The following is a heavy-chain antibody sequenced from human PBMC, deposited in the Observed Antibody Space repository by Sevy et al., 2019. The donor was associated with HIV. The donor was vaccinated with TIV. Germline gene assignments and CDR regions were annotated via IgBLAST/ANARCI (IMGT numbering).Heavy chain of an antibody. V-gene: IGHV3-43*01. J-gene: IGHJ6*02. Sequence: GGSLRLSCATSGISIDDYTIHWVRQAPGKGLDWVALITWDGSSTYTDSVKGRFTISRDKSKNSLYLQMNSLRTEDSAIYYCAKDIRAMASYYGMDVWGQGTTVTVS. CDR3: AKDIRAMASYYGMDV. CDR2: ITWDGSST. D-gene: IGHD3-10*01. CDR1: GISIDDYT.